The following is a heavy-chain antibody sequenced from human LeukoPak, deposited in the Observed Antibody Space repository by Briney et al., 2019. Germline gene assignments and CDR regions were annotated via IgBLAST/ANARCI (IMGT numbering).Heavy chain of an antibody. D-gene: IGHD3-9*01. J-gene: IGHJ4*02. CDR1: GGTFSNYA. CDR2: IIPIFGTP. CDR3: ARQPANYNILTGHYTPLSFDY. V-gene: IGHV1-69*05. Sequence: SVKASCTTSGGTFSNYAISWVRQAPGQGLEWMGRIIPIFGTPNYAQKFQDRVTITTDESTSTAYMELSSLRSEDTALYYCARQPANYNILTGHYTPLSFDYWDQGTLVTVSS.